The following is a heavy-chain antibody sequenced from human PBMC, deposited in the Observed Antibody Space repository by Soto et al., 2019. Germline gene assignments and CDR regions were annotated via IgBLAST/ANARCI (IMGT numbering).Heavy chain of an antibody. J-gene: IGHJ4*02. CDR3: ACVWAVAGTSY. CDR2: IIGGGGTT. CDR1: GXTLSSYS. D-gene: IGHD6-19*01. Sequence: GSLRLSCAASGXTLSSYSMTWVRQAPGKGLEWVSAIIGGGGTTYYADSVKGRFTISRDNSKNTLYLQVKSLRAEDTAIYYCACVWAVAGTSYWGQGNLVTVSA. V-gene: IGHV3-23*01.